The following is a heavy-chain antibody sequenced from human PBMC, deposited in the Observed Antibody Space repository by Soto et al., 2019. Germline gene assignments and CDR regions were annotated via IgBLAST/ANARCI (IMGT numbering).Heavy chain of an antibody. CDR2: INHSGST. CDR3: ATWHLQEHAYDI. D-gene: IGHD1-1*01. V-gene: IGHV4-34*01. CDR1: GGSFSGYY. J-gene: IGHJ3*02. Sequence: SSETLSLTCAVYGGSFSGYYWSWIRQPPGKGLEWIGEINHSGSTNYNPSLKSRVTISVDTSKNQFSLKLSSVTAADTAVYSCATWHLQEHAYDIWGQGTMVTVSS.